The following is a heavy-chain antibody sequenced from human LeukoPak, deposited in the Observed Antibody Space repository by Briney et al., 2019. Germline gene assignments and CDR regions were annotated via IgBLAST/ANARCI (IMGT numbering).Heavy chain of an antibody. J-gene: IGHJ4*02. CDR3: AREDYYDSSGYYYFDY. CDR2: IKQDGSEK. Sequence: GGSLRLSCAASGFTFSSYWMSWVRQAPGKGREWVANIKQDGSEKYYVDSVKGRFTISRDNAKNSLYLQMNSLRAEDTAVYYCAREDYYDSSGYYYFDYWGQGTLVTVSS. CDR1: GFTFSSYW. V-gene: IGHV3-7*01. D-gene: IGHD3-22*01.